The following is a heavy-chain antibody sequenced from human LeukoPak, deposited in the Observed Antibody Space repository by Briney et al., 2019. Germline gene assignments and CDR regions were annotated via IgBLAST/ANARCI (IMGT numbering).Heavy chain of an antibody. J-gene: IGHJ4*02. CDR1: GFTFSPYW. Sequence: GGSLRLSCAASGFTFSPYWMTWVRQAPGKGPEWVANIKPDGSGQYYVDSVKGRFTISRDNAKNSLYLQMNSLRAEDTAVYYCARAGHYYFDYWGQGTLVTVSS. CDR3: ARAGHYYFDY. V-gene: IGHV3-7*01. D-gene: IGHD2-21*02. CDR2: IKPDGSGQ.